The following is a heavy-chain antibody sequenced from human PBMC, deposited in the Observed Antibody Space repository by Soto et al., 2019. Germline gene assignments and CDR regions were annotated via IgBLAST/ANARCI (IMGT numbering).Heavy chain of an antibody. Sequence: GSLRLSCAASGFTFSSYAMRWVRQAPGKGLEWVSSISGSGDNTYCADSVKGRFTISRDNSKNTLYLQMNSLRADDTAVYYCGGTNIYSYWGQGTLVTVSS. CDR1: GFTFSSYA. CDR2: ISGSGDNT. J-gene: IGHJ4*02. CDR3: GGTNIYSY. V-gene: IGHV3-23*01. D-gene: IGHD3-16*01.